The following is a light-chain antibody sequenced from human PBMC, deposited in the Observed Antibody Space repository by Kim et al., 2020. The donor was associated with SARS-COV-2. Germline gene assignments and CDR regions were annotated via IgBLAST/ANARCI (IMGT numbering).Light chain of an antibody. V-gene: IGKV1-9*01. J-gene: IGKJ4*01. Sequence: DIQLTQSPSFLSASVGDRVTITCRASQGISSYLAWYQQKPGKAPELLIYAASTLQSGVPSRFTGSGSGTEFTLTISSLQPEDFASYYCQQFNTYPLTFGGGTKVDIK. CDR2: AAS. CDR1: QGISSY. CDR3: QQFNTYPLT.